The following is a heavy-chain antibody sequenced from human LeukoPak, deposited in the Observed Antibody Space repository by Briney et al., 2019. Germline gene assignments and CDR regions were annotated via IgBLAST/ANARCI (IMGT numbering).Heavy chain of an antibody. D-gene: IGHD3-22*01. J-gene: IGHJ4*02. CDR1: GFTFSSYA. CDR2: ISGSGGST. V-gene: IGHV3-23*01. Sequence: PGGSLRLSCAASGFTFSSYAMSWARQAPGKGLEWVSAISGSGGSTYYADSVKGRFTISRDNSKNTLYLQMNSLRAEDTAVYYCAKSITMIVVSDYWGQGTLVTVSS. CDR3: AKSITMIVVSDY.